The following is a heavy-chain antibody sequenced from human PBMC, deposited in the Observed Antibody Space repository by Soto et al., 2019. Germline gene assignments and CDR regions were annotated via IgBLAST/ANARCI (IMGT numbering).Heavy chain of an antibody. Sequence: DVPLLESGGGLVQPGGSLRLSCAASGFTFRSYAMSWVRQAPGKGLEWVSGISGSGISTHYADSVKGRFTVSRYNSKNTLYLQMNSLRAEDTAVYNCAKEPVGPDWYFDLWGRGTLVTVSS. CDR2: ISGSGIST. CDR1: GFTFRSYA. CDR3: AKEPVGPDWYFDL. V-gene: IGHV3-23*01. J-gene: IGHJ2*01.